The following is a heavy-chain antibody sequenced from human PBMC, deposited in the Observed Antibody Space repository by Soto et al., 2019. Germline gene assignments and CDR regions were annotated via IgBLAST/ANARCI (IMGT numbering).Heavy chain of an antibody. CDR2: INPSGDTT. CDR3: ARDRCTSPNCYCEHGMDV. V-gene: IGHV1-46*01. D-gene: IGHD2-2*01. Sequence: QVQLVQSGAEMRKPGASVTVSCKASAYAVTSHYMHWVRQAPGQGLEWMGIINPSGDTTSYAQSFQCRVTMTGDTSTSTVYMELSSLRSEVTAVYDCARDRCTSPNCYCEHGMDVWGQGTTVTVSS. CDR1: AYAVTSHY. J-gene: IGHJ6*02.